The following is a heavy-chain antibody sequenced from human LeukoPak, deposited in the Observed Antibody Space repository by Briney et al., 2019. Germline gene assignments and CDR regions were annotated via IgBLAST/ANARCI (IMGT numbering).Heavy chain of an antibody. CDR2: IYYSGST. Sequence: PSETLSLTCTVSGGSISSYNWSWIRQPPGKGLEWIGYIYYSGSTNYNPSLKSRVTISVDTSKNQFSLKLSSVTAADTAVYYCARWSVAGTAFDYWGQGTLVTVSS. D-gene: IGHD6-19*01. V-gene: IGHV4-59*01. J-gene: IGHJ4*02. CDR3: ARWSVAGTAFDY. CDR1: GGSISSYN.